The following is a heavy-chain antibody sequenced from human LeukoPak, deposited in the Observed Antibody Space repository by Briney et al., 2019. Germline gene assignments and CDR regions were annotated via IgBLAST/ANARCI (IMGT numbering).Heavy chain of an antibody. J-gene: IGHJ4*02. CDR2: ISNSGGTI. D-gene: IGHD4-11*01. V-gene: IGHV3-11*01. CDR1: GFTFSDYY. CDR3: ARRYSNSFDY. Sequence: GGSLRLSCAASGFTFSDYYMTWIRQAPGKGLEWVSYISNSGGTIYYTDSVKGRFAISRDNAKNSLYLQMNSLRAEDTAVYYCARRYSNSFDYWGQGTLVTVSS.